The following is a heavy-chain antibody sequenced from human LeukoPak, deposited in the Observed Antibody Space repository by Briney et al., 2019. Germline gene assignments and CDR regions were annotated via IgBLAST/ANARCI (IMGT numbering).Heavy chain of an antibody. V-gene: IGHV1-8*01. CDR1: GYTFTSYD. J-gene: IGHJ3*02. CDR3: ARGSITMVRGVRSDAFDI. D-gene: IGHD3-10*01. Sequence: ASVKVSCKASGYTFTSYDFNWVRQATGQGLEWMGWMNPNSGNTGYAQKFQGRVTMTRNTSISTAYMELSSLRSEDTAVYYCARGSITMVRGVRSDAFDIWGQGTMVTVSS. CDR2: MNPNSGNT.